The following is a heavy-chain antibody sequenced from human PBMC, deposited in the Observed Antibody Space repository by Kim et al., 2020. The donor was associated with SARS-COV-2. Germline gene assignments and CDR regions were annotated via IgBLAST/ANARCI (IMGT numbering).Heavy chain of an antibody. J-gene: IGHJ4*02. Sequence: GGSLRLSCAASGFTFSNYDMHWVRQPTGKGLEWVSGIGTAGDTYYVGSVKGRFTISRENVKNSLYLQMNSLRAGHTAVYYCARLFKEYSGYPFYFDYWGQGALVAVSS. CDR2: IGTAGDT. V-gene: IGHV3-13*01. D-gene: IGHD5-12*01. CDR3: ARLFKEYSGYPFYFDY. CDR1: GFTFSNYD.